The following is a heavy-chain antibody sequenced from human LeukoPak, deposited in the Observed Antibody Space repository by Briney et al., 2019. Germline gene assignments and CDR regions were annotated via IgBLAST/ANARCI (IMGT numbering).Heavy chain of an antibody. CDR2: TYYRSKWYN. Sequence: SQTLSLTCATSGDSVSSNSAAWNWIRQSPSRGLEWLGRTYYRSKWYNDYAVSVKSRITINPDTSKNQFSLQLNSVTPEDTAVYYCARDLSAYSPRYYYYYGMDVWGQGTTVTVSS. CDR3: ARDLSAYSPRYYYYYGMDV. CDR1: GDSVSSNSAA. D-gene: IGHD6-13*01. V-gene: IGHV6-1*01. J-gene: IGHJ6*02.